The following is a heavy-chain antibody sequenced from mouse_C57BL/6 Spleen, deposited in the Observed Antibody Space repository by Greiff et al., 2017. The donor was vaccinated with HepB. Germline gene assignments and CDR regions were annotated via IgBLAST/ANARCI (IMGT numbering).Heavy chain of an antibody. J-gene: IGHJ2*01. V-gene: IGHV3-1*01. CDR1: GYSITSGYD. CDR2: ISYSGST. Sequence: EVQLVESGPGMVKPSQSLSLTCTVTGYSITSGYDWHWIRHFPGNKLEWMGYISYSGSTNYNPYLKSRISITHDTSKNQFFLKLNSVTTEDTSTYYCARGETYYFDYWGQGTTLTVSS. CDR3: ARGETYYFDY.